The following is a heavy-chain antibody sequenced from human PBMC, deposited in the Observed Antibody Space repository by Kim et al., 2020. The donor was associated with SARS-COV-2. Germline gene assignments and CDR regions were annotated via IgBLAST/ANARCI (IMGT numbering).Heavy chain of an antibody. V-gene: IGHV3-64*01. J-gene: IGHJ4*02. D-gene: IGHD4-17*01. Sequence: ANSVKGRFTISRDNSKNTLYLQMGSLRAEDMAVYYCARGSSATVSENFDYWGQGTLVTVSS. CDR3: ARGSSATVSENFDY.